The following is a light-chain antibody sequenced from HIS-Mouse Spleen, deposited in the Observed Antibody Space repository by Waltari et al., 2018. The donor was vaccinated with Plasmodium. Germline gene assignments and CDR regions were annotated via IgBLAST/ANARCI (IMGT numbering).Light chain of an antibody. V-gene: IGLV1-44*01. J-gene: IGLJ2*01. CDR3: AAWDDSLNGPV. Sequence: QSLLTQPPSASGTPGQTVTITCSGSSSNIGSNTVNWYQQPPGTAPKLLIYSNKQRPAGVPDRFSGSKSGTSASLAISGLQSEDEADYYCAAWDDSLNGPVFGGGTKLTVL. CDR1: SSNIGSNT. CDR2: SNK.